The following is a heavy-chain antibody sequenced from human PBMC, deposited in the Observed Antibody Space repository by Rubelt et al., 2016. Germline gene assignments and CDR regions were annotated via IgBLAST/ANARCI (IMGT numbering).Heavy chain of an antibody. CDR1: GGSISSSSYY. CDR2: IYYSGST. CDR3: ARHGSGTGGWFDP. Sequence: QVQLQESGPGLVKPSQTLSLTCTVSGGSISSSSYYWGWIRQPPGKGLEWIGSIYYSGSTYYNPSLKCGVPLSADTSKNQFSLKLGSVTAADTAVYYCARHGSGTGGWFDPWGQGTLVTVSS. V-gene: IGHV4-39*01. D-gene: IGHD1-7*01. J-gene: IGHJ5*02.